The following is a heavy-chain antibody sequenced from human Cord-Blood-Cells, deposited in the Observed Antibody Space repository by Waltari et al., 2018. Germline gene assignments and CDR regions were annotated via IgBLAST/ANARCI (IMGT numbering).Heavy chain of an antibody. J-gene: IGHJ3*02. CDR2: INHSGNT. Sequence: QVQLQQWGAGLLKPSETLSLTCAVYGGSFSGYYWRWIRQPPGKGLEWIGEINHSGNTNYNPSLKSRVTISVDTSKNQFSLKLSSVTAADTAVYYCARPLQAAAPQDAFDIWGQGTMVTVSS. D-gene: IGHD6-13*01. V-gene: IGHV4-34*01. CDR3: ARPLQAAAPQDAFDI. CDR1: GGSFSGYY.